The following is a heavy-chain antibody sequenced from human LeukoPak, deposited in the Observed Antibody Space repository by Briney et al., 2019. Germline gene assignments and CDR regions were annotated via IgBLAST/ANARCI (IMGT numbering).Heavy chain of an antibody. Sequence: GASVKVSCKASGYTFTNYGISWVRRAPGQGLEWMGWISGYNGNTNYAQKSQGRVTMTTDTSTNAAHMELRGLRSDDTAVYYCARDCGYQCLFDYWGQGTLVTVSS. CDR2: ISGYNGNT. J-gene: IGHJ4*02. D-gene: IGHD5-12*01. CDR3: ARDCGYQCLFDY. CDR1: GYTFTNYG. V-gene: IGHV1-18*01.